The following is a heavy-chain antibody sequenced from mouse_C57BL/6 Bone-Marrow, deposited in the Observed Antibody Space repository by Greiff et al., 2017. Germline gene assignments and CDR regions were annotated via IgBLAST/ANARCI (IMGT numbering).Heavy chain of an antibody. D-gene: IGHD2-2*01. J-gene: IGHJ1*03. CDR1: GFTFSDAW. V-gene: IGHV6-6*01. Sequence: DVMLVESGGGLVQPGGSMKLSCAASGFTFSDAWMDWVRQSPEKGLEWVAEIRNKANNHATYYAESVKGRFTISRDDSKSSVYLQMNSLRAEDTGIYYCTRDMVTRWYFDVWGTGTTVTVSS. CDR3: TRDMVTRWYFDV. CDR2: IRNKANNHAT.